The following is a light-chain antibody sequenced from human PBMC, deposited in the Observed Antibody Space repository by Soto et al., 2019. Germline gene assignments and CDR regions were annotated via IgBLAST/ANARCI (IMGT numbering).Light chain of an antibody. Sequence: QLVLTQPPSASETPGQRVTISCSGSSSNIGNNYVYWYKQVTGTAPTLLIFKDNQRPSGVPDRFSGSKSGTSASLAISGLRSEDEADYYCAAWDDSLSGRIVFGGGTKLTVL. CDR3: AAWDDSLSGRIV. CDR1: SSNIGNNY. CDR2: KDN. J-gene: IGLJ2*01. V-gene: IGLV1-47*01.